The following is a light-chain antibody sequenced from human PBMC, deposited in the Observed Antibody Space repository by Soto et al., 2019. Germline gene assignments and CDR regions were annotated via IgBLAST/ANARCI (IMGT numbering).Light chain of an antibody. CDR3: AAWDDSLSGVV. J-gene: IGLJ2*01. V-gene: IGLV1-47*01. Sequence: QSVLTQPPSASGTPGQRVTISFSGSSSNIGSNYVYWYQQLPGTAPKLLIYRNNQRPSGVPDRFSGSKSGTSASRAISGLRSEDEADYYCAAWDDSLSGVVFGGGTKLTVL. CDR1: SSNIGSNY. CDR2: RNN.